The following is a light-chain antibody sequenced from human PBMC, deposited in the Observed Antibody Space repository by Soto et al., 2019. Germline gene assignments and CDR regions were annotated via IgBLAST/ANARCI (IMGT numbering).Light chain of an antibody. CDR3: QHYNKWPWT. V-gene: IGKV3-15*01. CDR1: QSVSNN. J-gene: IGKJ1*01. CDR2: GAS. Sequence: EIVMTQSPATLSVSPGERATLSCRASQSVSNNLAWHQQKPGQAPRLLIYGASTRATGIPARFSGSGSGTDFTLSISSLQSDDVAVYYCQHYNKWPWTFGQGTKVEIK.